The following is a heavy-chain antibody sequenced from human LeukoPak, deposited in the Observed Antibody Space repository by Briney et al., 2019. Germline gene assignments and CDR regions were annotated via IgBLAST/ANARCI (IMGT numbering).Heavy chain of an antibody. D-gene: IGHD6-13*01. J-gene: IGHJ4*02. CDR1: GYTFTSYG. Sequence: ASVKVSCKASGYTFTSYGISWVRQAPGRGLEWMGWISAYNGNTNYAQKLQGRVTMTRDTSIGTAYMELSRLRSDDTAVYYCARPRQQRAFDYWGQGTLVTVSS. CDR3: ARPRQQRAFDY. CDR2: ISAYNGNT. V-gene: IGHV1-18*01.